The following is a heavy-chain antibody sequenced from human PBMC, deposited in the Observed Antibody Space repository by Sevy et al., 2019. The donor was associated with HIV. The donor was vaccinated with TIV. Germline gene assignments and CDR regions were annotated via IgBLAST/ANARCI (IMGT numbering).Heavy chain of an antibody. CDR3: ATYYYGSGRTFDY. CDR2: IGLSGDTI. V-gene: IGHV3-11*01. J-gene: IGHJ4*02. Sequence: GGSLRLSCAVSGFTFSDYYMTWIRQAPGKGLEWVSYIGLSGDTIYYADSVKGRFTISRDNAKNSLFLQMNSLRAEDMAVYYCATYYYGSGRTFDYWGQGTLVTVSS. D-gene: IGHD3-10*01. CDR1: GFTFSDYY.